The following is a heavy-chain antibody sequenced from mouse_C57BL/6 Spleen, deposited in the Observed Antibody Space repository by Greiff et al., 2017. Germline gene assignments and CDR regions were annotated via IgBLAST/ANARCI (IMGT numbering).Heavy chain of an antibody. V-gene: IGHV14-4*01. Sequence: VQLQQSGAELVRPGASVKLSCTASGFNINDDYMHWVKQRPERGLEWIGGIDPENGGTEYASKFQGKATITADTPSNTAYLQLSSLTSEDTAVYYCTMRYYGSSSYYFDYWGQGTTLTGSS. CDR1: GFNINDDY. CDR3: TMRYYGSSSYYFDY. CDR2: IDPENGGT. J-gene: IGHJ2*01. D-gene: IGHD1-1*01.